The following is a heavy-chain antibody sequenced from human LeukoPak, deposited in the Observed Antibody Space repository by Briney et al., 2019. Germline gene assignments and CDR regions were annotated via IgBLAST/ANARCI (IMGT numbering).Heavy chain of an antibody. CDR1: GGSISSYYW. CDR3: AHLDGFQSIGVFDY. J-gene: IGHJ4*02. D-gene: IGHD5-24*01. CDR2: IYWDDDK. V-gene: IGHV2-5*08. Sequence: TLSLTCTVSGGSISSYYWSWIRQPPGKALEWLALIYWDDDKRYSPSLKSRLTITKDTSKNQVVLTMTNMDPVDTVTYYCAHLDGFQSIGVFDYWGQGTLVTVSS.